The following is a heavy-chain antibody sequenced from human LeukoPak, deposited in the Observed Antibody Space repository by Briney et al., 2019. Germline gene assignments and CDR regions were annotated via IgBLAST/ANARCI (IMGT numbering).Heavy chain of an antibody. CDR3: ARGVTYYYDSSGYYNPHFDY. Sequence: GGSLRLSCAASGFTFSSYAMHWVRQAPGKGLEWVAVISYDGSNKYYADSVKGRFTISRDSSKNTLYLQMNSLRAEDTAVYYCARGVTYYYDSSGYYNPHFDYWGQGTLVTVSS. V-gene: IGHV3-30-3*01. CDR2: ISYDGSNK. D-gene: IGHD3-22*01. CDR1: GFTFSSYA. J-gene: IGHJ4*02.